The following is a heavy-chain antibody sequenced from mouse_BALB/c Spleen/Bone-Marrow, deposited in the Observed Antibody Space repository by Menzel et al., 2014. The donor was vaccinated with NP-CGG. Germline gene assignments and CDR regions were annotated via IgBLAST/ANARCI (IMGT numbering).Heavy chain of an antibody. Sequence: VQLKHSGTVLARPGAAVKMSCKASGYTFSNYWMHWVKQRPGQGLEWIGTIYPGNSDTTYNQKFKGKAKLTAVTSTSTAYMDLSSLTNEDSAVYYCTTLARTNFDYWGQGTTHTVSS. D-gene: IGHD3-1*01. J-gene: IGHJ2*01. V-gene: IGHV1-5*01. CDR3: TTLARTNFDY. CDR2: IYPGNSDT. CDR1: GYTFSNYW.